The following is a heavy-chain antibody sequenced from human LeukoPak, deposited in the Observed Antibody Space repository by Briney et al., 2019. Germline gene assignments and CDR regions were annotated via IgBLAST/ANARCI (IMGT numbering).Heavy chain of an antibody. CDR3: AKDMEQWPLGPFDY. V-gene: IGHV3-9*01. D-gene: IGHD6-19*01. CDR2: ISWNSGSI. CDR1: GFTFDDYA. J-gene: IGHJ4*02. Sequence: GRSLRLSSAASGFTFDDYAMHWVRQAPGKGLEWVSGISWNSGSIGYADSVKGRFTISRDNAKNSLYLQMNSLRAEDTALYYCAKDMEQWPLGPFDYWGQGTLVTVSS.